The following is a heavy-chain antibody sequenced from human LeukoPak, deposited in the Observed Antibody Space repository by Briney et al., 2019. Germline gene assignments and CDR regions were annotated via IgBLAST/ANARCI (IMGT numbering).Heavy chain of an antibody. V-gene: IGHV3-7*01. CDR2: IKQDGSET. Sequence: GGSLRLSCAASGFTFSSYWMSWVRQAPGKGLEWVANIKQDGSETTYADSVRGRFTIFRDNAKDSVYLQMNSLRAEDSATYYCVREGFYFFDLWGQGTLVTVSS. CDR3: VREGFYFFDL. CDR1: GFTFSSYW. J-gene: IGHJ4*01.